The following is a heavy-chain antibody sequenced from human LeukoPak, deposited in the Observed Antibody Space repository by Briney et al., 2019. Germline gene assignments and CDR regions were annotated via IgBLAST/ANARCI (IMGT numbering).Heavy chain of an antibody. Sequence: GGSLRLSCAASGFTFSSYAMSWVRQAPGKGLEWVSAISGSGGRTYYADSVKGRFTISRDNSKNTLYLQMNSLRVEDTAVYYCAKASSLALVYLLLLRQDAFDIWGQGTMLTVSS. V-gene: IGHV3-23*01. CDR3: AKASSLALVYLLLLRQDAFDI. CDR1: GFTFSSYA. CDR2: ISGSGGRT. J-gene: IGHJ3*02. D-gene: IGHD3-22*01.